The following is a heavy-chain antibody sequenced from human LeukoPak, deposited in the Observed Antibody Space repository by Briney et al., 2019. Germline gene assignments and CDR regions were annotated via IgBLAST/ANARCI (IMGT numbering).Heavy chain of an antibody. V-gene: IGHV4-59*01. CDR3: ARGMTLPDY. CDR1: GGSISYYY. Sequence: SETLSLTCTVSGGSISYYYWSWIRQRPGKGLESIGHIYYTGSTNYNPSLKSRVTISVDTSKNQFSLKVSSVTAADTAVYYCARGMTLPDYWGQGDLVTVSS. CDR2: IYYTGST. J-gene: IGHJ4*02. D-gene: IGHD2-8*01.